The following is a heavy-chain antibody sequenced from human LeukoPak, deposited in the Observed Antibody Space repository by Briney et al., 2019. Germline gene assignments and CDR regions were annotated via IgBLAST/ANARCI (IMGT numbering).Heavy chain of an antibody. Sequence: GASVKFSCKASGYTFTSYDINWVRQATGQGLEWMGWMNPNSGNTGYAQKFQGRVTITRNTSISTAYMELSSLRSEDTAVYYCARAAAYYYGSGSSFMDVWGKGTTVTVSS. D-gene: IGHD3-10*01. J-gene: IGHJ6*03. CDR3: ARAAAYYYGSGSSFMDV. CDR1: GYTFTSYD. CDR2: MNPNSGNT. V-gene: IGHV1-8*03.